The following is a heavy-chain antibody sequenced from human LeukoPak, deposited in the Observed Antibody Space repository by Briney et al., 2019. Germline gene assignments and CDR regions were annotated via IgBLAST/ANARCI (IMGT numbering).Heavy chain of an antibody. CDR1: GFTFSTFW. J-gene: IGHJ6*03. D-gene: IGHD6-6*01. Sequence: GGSLRLSCAASGFTFSTFWMSWVRQAPGKGLERVANIKEHGGETYYLDSVRGRFTISRDNAKNSLYLQMDSLRAEDTAVYYCAREDRQLGYYYYYYMDVWGKGTTVTVSS. CDR3: AREDRQLGYYYYYYMDV. CDR2: IKEHGGET. V-gene: IGHV3-7*01.